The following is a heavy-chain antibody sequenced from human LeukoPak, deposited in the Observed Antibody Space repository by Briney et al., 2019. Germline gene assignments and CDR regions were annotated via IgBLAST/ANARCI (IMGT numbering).Heavy chain of an antibody. J-gene: IGHJ4*02. CDR3: AREGYCSGGSCYGSEYYFDY. V-gene: IGHV3-66*01. Sequence: GGSLRLSCAASGFTVSSNYMSWVRRAPGKGLEWVSVIYSGGSTYYADSVKGRFTISRDNSKNTLYLQMNSLRAEDTAVYYCAREGYCSGGSCYGSEYYFDYWGQGTLVTVSS. CDR1: GFTVSSNY. D-gene: IGHD2-15*01. CDR2: IYSGGST.